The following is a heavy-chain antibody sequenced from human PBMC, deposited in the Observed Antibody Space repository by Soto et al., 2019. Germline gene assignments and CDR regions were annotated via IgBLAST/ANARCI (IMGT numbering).Heavy chain of an antibody. J-gene: IGHJ5*02. V-gene: IGHV3-13*01. CDR1: GFTFSSYD. Sequence: GGSLRLSCAASGFTFSSYDMHWVRQDTGKGLEWVSAIGNAGDTYYPGSVKGRFTISRENAKNSLYLHMNSLRAEDTAVYYCARVIVFDSIGYYYAPYNWFEPWGQGTLVTVCS. D-gene: IGHD3-22*01. CDR2: IGNAGDT. CDR3: ARVIVFDSIGYYYAPYNWFEP.